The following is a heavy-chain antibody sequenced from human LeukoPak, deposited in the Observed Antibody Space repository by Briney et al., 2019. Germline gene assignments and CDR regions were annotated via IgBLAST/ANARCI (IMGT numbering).Heavy chain of an antibody. J-gene: IGHJ4*02. V-gene: IGHV1-8*01. CDR2: MNPNSGNT. Sequence: ASVKVSCKASGYTFTSYDINWVRQATGQGLEWMGWMNPNSGNTGYAQKFQGRVTMTRNTSISTAYMELSSLRSEDTAVYYSARAVSSSWYDLVDYWGQGTLVTVSS. D-gene: IGHD6-13*01. CDR3: ARAVSSSWYDLVDY. CDR1: GYTFTSYD.